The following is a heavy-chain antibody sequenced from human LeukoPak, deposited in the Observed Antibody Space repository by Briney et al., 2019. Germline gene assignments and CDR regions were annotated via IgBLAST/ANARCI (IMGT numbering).Heavy chain of an antibody. V-gene: IGHV3-30*02. CDR1: GFTFSSYG. CDR3: AKDRIAVAGKLARYYFDY. J-gene: IGHJ4*02. CDR2: IRYDGSNK. D-gene: IGHD6-19*01. Sequence: GGSLRLSCAASGFTFSSYGMHWVRQAPGKGLEGVAFIRYDGSNKYYADSVKGRFTISRDNSKNTLYLQMNSLRAEDTAVYYCAKDRIAVAGKLARYYFDYWGQGTLVTVSS.